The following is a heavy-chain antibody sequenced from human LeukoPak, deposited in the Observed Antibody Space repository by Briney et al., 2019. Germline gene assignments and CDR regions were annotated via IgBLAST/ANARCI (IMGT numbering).Heavy chain of an antibody. V-gene: IGHV1-69*13. CDR2: IIPIFGTA. D-gene: IGHD2-2*01. Sequence: VASVKVSCKASGYTFTNYAMNWVRQAPGQGLEWMGGIIPIFGTANYAQKFQGRVTITADESTSTAYMELSSLRSEDTAVYYCASRYCSSTRCTAESFLDYWGQGTLVTVSS. CDR1: GYTFTNYA. J-gene: IGHJ4*02. CDR3: ASRYCSSTRCTAESFLDY.